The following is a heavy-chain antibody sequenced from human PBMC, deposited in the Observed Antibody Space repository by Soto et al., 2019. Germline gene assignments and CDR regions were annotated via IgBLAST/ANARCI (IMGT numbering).Heavy chain of an antibody. V-gene: IGHV1-69*13. CDR3: ARGGYRLPDYYYGMGV. D-gene: IGHD5-18*01. CDR2: IIPIFGTA. J-gene: IGHJ6*02. Sequence: ASVKVSCTASGGTFSGYAISWVRQAPGQGLEWMGGIIPIFGTANYAQKFQGRVTITADESTSTAYMELSSLRSEDTAVYYCARGGYRLPDYYYGMGVWGQGTTVTVSS. CDR1: GGTFSGYA.